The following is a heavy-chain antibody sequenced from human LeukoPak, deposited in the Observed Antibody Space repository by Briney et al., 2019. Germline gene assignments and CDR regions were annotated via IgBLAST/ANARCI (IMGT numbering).Heavy chain of an antibody. CDR1: GFTINRDW. D-gene: IGHD6-19*01. J-gene: IGHJ4*02. Sequence: PGGSLRFSSAAYGFTINRDWMNWVRQSPGKGLEWVANIKQNANEKYYVDYVKGRFSSSRDNAKNSLYLQMNSLRAEDTAVYYRARVGGGSSGWSDFDFWGQGTLVTVSS. CDR2: IKQNANEK. V-gene: IGHV3-7*01. CDR3: ARVGGGSSGWSDFDF.